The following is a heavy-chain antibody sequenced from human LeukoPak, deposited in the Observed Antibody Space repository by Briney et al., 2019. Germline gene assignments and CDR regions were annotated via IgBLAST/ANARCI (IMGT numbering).Heavy chain of an antibody. Sequence: GGSLRLSCAASGFTFSSCAMSWVRQAPGKGLEWVSASSGSGGSTYYADSVKGRFTISRDNSKSTLYLQMNSLRAEDTAVYYCVSLLGATSYWGQGTLVTVSS. J-gene: IGHJ4*02. CDR1: GFTFSSCA. CDR2: SSGSGGST. CDR3: VSLLGATSY. V-gene: IGHV3-23*01. D-gene: IGHD1-26*01.